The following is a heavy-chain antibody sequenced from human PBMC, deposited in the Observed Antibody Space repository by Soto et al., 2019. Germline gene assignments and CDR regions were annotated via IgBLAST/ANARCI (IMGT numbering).Heavy chain of an antibody. Sequence: SANVSYKASGGTFSGYATSWVRQAPGQGLEWMGGIIPIFGTANYAQKFQGRVTITADESTSTAYMELSSLRSEDTAVYYCAGGSSSSSHYYYGMDGWGQGTTVTVSS. CDR2: IIPIFGTA. J-gene: IGHJ6*02. CDR1: GGTFSGYA. V-gene: IGHV1-69*13. D-gene: IGHD6-6*01. CDR3: AGGSSSSSHYYYGMDG.